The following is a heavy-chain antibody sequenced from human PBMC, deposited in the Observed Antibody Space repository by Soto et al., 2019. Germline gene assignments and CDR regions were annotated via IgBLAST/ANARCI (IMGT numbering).Heavy chain of an antibody. J-gene: IGHJ4*02. V-gene: IGHV2-5*02. CDR3: AHRVLRTVFGLVTTTAIYFDF. D-gene: IGHD3-3*01. CDR2: IYWDDDK. CDR1: GFSLTTRGVG. Sequence: QITLNESDPTVVRPTETLTLTCRFSGFSLTTRGVGVGWIRQSPGKAPEWLALIYWDDDKRYSASLKSRLTITKDTSKNQVVLTVSDLDPTDTATYYCAHRVLRTVFGLVTTTAIYFDFWGQGTPVAVSS.